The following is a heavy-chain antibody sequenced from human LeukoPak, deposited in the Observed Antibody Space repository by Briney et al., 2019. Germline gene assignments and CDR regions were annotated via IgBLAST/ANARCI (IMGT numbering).Heavy chain of an antibody. Sequence: GGSLRLSCAASGFTFSSYGMHWVRQAPGKGLEWGAVIWYDGSNKYYADSVKGRFTISRDNSTNTLYLQMNSLRAEDTAVYYCARGDYDILTGYYNDFDYWGQGTLVTVSS. D-gene: IGHD3-9*01. CDR3: ARGDYDILTGYYNDFDY. V-gene: IGHV3-33*01. CDR2: IWYDGSNK. J-gene: IGHJ4*02. CDR1: GFTFSSYG.